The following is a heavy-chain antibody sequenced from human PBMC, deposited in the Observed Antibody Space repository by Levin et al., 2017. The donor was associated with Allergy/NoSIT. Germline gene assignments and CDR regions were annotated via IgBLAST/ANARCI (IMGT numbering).Heavy chain of an antibody. CDR3: ASTYCRDTTCYAFDY. J-gene: IGHJ4*02. CDR2: IYPGDSDT. D-gene: IGHD2-2*01. CDR1: GYSFTNYW. Sequence: NHGESLKISCKGSGYSFTNYWIGWVRQMPGKGLEWMGIIYPGDSDTRYSPSFQGQVTISADRSISTAYLQWSSLKASDTAMYYCASTYCRDTTCYAFDYWGQGTLVTVSS. V-gene: IGHV5-51*01.